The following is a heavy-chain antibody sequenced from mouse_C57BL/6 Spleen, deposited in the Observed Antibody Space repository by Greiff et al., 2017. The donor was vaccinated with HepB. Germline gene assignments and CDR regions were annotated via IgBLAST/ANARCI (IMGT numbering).Heavy chain of an antibody. Sequence: QVQLQQPGAELVKPGASVKMSCKASGYTFTSYWITWVKQRPGQGLEWIGDIYPGSGSTNYNEKFKSKATLTVDTSSSTAYMQLSSLTSEDSAVYYCARWWIYYGPSTRAMDYWGQGTAVTVSS. J-gene: IGHJ4*01. CDR1: GYTFTSYW. D-gene: IGHD2-1*01. CDR2: IYPGSGST. CDR3: ARWWIYYGPSTRAMDY. V-gene: IGHV1-55*01.